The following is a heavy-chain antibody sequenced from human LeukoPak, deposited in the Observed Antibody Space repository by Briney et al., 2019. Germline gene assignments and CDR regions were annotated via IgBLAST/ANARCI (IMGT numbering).Heavy chain of an antibody. CDR1: GFTVSSNY. V-gene: IGHV3-53*01. J-gene: IGHJ4*02. CDR2: IYSGGST. D-gene: IGHD1-26*01. Sequence: GGSLRLSCAASGFTVSSNYMNWVRQAPGKGLEWVSVIYSGGSTYYADSVKGRFTISRDNSKNTLYLQMNSLRAEDTAVYYCARVGYSNSYDYWGQGTQVTVSS. CDR3: ARVGYSNSYDY.